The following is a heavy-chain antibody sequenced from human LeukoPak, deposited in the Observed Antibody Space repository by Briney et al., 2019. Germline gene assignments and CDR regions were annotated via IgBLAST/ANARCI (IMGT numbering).Heavy chain of an antibody. D-gene: IGHD3-3*01. CDR1: GYTFTSYD. J-gene: IGHJ4*02. V-gene: IGHV1-8*01. CDR2: MNPNSGNT. CDR3: ASSPSYDFWSGYYED. Sequence: ASVTVSCKASGYTFTSYDINWVRQATGQGLEWMGWMNPNSGNTGYAQKFQGRVTVTRNTSISTAYMELSSLRSEDTAVYYCASSPSYDFWSGYYEDWGQGTLVTVSS.